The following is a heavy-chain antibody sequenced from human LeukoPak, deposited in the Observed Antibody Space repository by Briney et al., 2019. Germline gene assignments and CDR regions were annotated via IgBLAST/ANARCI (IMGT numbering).Heavy chain of an antibody. CDR1: GFTFGDYA. CDR3: AKDRPKYYYDSSGYFIPFDY. CDR2: ISGSGGST. V-gene: IGHV3-23*01. Sequence: GGSLRLSRTASGFTFGDYAMSWVRQAPGKGLEWVSAISGSGGSTYYADSVKGRFTISRDNSKNTLYLQMNSLRAEDTAVYYCAKDRPKYYYDSSGYFIPFDYWGQGTLVTVSS. J-gene: IGHJ4*02. D-gene: IGHD3-22*01.